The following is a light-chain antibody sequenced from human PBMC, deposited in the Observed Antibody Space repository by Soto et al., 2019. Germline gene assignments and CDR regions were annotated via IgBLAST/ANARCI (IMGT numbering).Light chain of an antibody. CDR1: QSVSSN. J-gene: IGKJ5*01. V-gene: IGKV3-15*01. Sequence: EIVMTQPPVTLSVSPGERVTLSCRASQSVSSNLAWYQQKPGQAPSILIYGAFTRATGIQARFSGTGSGTEFTLTIRSLQSEDFAVYYCHQYNNWRTCGQGTRLEIK. CDR2: GAF. CDR3: HQYNNWRT.